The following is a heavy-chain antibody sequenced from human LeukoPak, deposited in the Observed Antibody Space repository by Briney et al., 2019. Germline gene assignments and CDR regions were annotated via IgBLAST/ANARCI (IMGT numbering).Heavy chain of an antibody. CDR2: ISYDGSNK. V-gene: IGHV3-30*18. CDR1: GFTFSSYG. CDR3: AKDRYNWNSHFDY. D-gene: IGHD1/OR15-1a*01. J-gene: IGHJ4*02. Sequence: GRSLRLSCAASGFTFSSYGMHWVRQAPGKGLEWVAVISYDGSNKYCADSVKGRFTISRDNSKNTLYLQMNSLRAEDTAVYYCAKDRYNWNSHFDYWGQGTLVTVSS.